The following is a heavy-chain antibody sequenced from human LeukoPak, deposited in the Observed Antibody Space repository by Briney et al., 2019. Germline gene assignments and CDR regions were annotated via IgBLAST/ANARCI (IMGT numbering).Heavy chain of an antibody. CDR1: GFTFSNYW. V-gene: IGHV3-7*01. J-gene: IGHJ4*02. CDR3: ARDLGNYYYFDY. Sequence: GSLRLSCAASGFTFSNYWMSWVRQAPGKGLEWVANIKQDGSQKYYVDSVKGRFTISRDNAKNSLYLRMNSLRAEDTAVYYCARDLGNYYYFDYWGQGTLVTVSS. D-gene: IGHD1-7*01. CDR2: IKQDGSQK.